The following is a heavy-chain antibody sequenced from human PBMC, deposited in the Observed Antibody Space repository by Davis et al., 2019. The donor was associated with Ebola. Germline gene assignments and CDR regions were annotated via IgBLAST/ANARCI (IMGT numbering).Heavy chain of an antibody. V-gene: IGHV3-20*04. CDR3: AKGSFYYDSTGYLDY. CDR2: INWNGGRT. D-gene: IGHD3-22*01. CDR1: GFTFDDYA. J-gene: IGHJ4*02. Sequence: GGSLRLSCAASGFTFDDYAMSWVRQAPGKGLEWVSGINWNGGRTGYADSVKGRFTISRDNAKNSLYLQMNSLRAEDTAVYYCAKGSFYYDSTGYLDYWGQGTLVTVSS.